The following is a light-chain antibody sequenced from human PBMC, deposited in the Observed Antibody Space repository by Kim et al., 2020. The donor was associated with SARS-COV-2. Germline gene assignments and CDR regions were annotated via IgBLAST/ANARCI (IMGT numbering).Light chain of an antibody. Sequence: MAPLNCKSSQTVLYNSNNKNYLVWYQQKPGQAPKLLIYWASIRESGVSDRFSGSGSETDFTLTISSLQAEDVAVYYCQQYYSTPPSFGQGTKLEI. V-gene: IGKV4-1*01. CDR3: QQYYSTPPS. CDR1: QTVLYNSNNKNY. CDR2: WAS. J-gene: IGKJ2*03.